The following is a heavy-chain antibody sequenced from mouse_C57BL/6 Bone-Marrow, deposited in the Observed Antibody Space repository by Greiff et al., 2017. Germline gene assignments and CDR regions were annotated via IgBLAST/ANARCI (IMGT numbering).Heavy chain of an antibody. V-gene: IGHV1-26*01. CDR1: GYTFTDYY. CDR2: INPNNGGT. D-gene: IGHD1-1*01. CDR3: ARGGITTVVAHWYFDV. Sequence: VQLQQSGPELVKPGASVKISCKASGYTFTDYYMNWVKQSHGKSLEWIGDINPNNGGTSYNQKFKGKATLTVDKSSSTAYMELRSLTSEDSAVYYCARGGITTVVAHWYFDVCGTGTTVTVSS. J-gene: IGHJ1*03.